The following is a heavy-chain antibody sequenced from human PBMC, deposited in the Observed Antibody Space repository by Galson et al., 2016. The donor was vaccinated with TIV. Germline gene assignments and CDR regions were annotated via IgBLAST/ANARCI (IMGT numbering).Heavy chain of an antibody. CDR2: FDPEVAKT. J-gene: IGHJ4*02. Sequence: CKVSGNSLNELVIHWVRQAPGKGLEWMGGFDPEVAKTVYAQKFQDRVTMAADTSTNTAYMELGSLRFEDTAVYYCATVAWFPGLSLDNWGQGTLVTVSS. CDR3: ATVAWFPGLSLDN. V-gene: IGHV1-24*01. CDR1: GNSLNELV. D-gene: IGHD2/OR15-2a*01.